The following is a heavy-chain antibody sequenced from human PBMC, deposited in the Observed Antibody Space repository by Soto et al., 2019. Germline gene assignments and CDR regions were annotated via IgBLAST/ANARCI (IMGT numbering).Heavy chain of an antibody. V-gene: IGHV3-73*01. CDR2: IRSKANSYAT. CDR1: GFTFSGSA. CDR3: TSPASPLMITFAGVIVDDAFDI. J-gene: IGHJ3*02. D-gene: IGHD3-16*02. Sequence: GALRLSCAASGFTFSGSAMHWVRQASGKGLEWGGRIRSKANSYATAYAASVKGRFTISRDDSKNTAYLQMNSLKTEDTAVYYCTSPASPLMITFAGVIVDDAFDIWGQGTMVTVSS.